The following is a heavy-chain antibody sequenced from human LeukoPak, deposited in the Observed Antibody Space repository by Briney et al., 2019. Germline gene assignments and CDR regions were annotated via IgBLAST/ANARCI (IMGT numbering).Heavy chain of an antibody. CDR2: IYPGDSDT. CDR3: ARHPDAIAVAATGFDY. J-gene: IGHJ4*02. V-gene: IGHV5-51*01. CDR1: GYSFTSYW. D-gene: IGHD6-19*01. Sequence: GESLKIPCKGSGYSFTSYWIGWMRQMPGKGLEWMGIIYPGDSDTRYSPSFQGQVTISADKSISTAYLQWSSLKASDTAMYYCARHPDAIAVAATGFDYWGQGTLVTVSS.